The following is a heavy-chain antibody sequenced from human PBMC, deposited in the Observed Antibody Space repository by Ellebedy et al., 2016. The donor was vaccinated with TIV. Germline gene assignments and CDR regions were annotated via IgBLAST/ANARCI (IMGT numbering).Heavy chain of an antibody. D-gene: IGHD1-1*01. CDR2: INTYNGNT. V-gene: IGHV1-18*04. J-gene: IGHJ4*02. CDR1: GYTFTTYD. Sequence: AASVKVSCKAFGYTFTTYDIDWVRQAPGHGLEWMGWINTYNGNTNYAKSFQGRVTMTTDTSTNTAYLDLRSLRPDDTAVYYCARGITGPVDLGYWGQGTLVTVSS. CDR3: ARGITGPVDLGY.